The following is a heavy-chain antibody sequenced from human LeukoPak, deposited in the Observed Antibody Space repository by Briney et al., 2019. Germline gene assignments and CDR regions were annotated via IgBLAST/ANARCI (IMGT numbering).Heavy chain of an antibody. V-gene: IGHV3-11*04. CDR2: IEPRGRGI. Sequence: KPGGSLRLSCVASGFIFSDYYMTWLRQAPGGGGEWLSGIEPRGRGIFYADSVTGQFTISRANAKTSLYLQINNLRADDTAVYYCARDPGTGYPPYFDYYIDVWGTGTTVTVS. J-gene: IGHJ6*03. D-gene: IGHD3/OR15-3a*01. CDR1: GFIFSDYY. CDR3: ARDPGTGYPPYFDYYIDV.